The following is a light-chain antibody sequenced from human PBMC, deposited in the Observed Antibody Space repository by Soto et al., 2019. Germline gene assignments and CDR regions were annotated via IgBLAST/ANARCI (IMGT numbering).Light chain of an antibody. CDR2: YDD. Sequence: QSVLTQPPSVSEAPRQRVTISCSGSSSNIGNNAVNWYQQLPGKAPKLLIYYDDLLPSGVSDRFSGSKSGTSASLAISGLQFEDEADYYCAAGDDSLNGPVFGGGTKLTVL. J-gene: IGLJ2*01. CDR3: AAGDDSLNGPV. V-gene: IGLV1-36*01. CDR1: SSNIGNNA.